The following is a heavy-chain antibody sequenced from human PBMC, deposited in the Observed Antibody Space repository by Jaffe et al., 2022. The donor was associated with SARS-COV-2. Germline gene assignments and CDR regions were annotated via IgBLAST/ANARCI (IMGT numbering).Heavy chain of an antibody. CDR3: ARGIRSGWYDYGMDV. CDR1: GGSISSYY. J-gene: IGHJ6*02. V-gene: IGHV4-59*01. Sequence: QVQLQESGPGLVKPSETLSLTCTVSGGSISSYYWSWIRQPPGKGLEWIGYIYYSGSTNYNPSLKSRVTISVDTSKNQFSLKLSSVTAADTAVYYCARGIRSGWYDYGMDVWGQGTTVTVSS. D-gene: IGHD6-19*01. CDR2: IYYSGST.